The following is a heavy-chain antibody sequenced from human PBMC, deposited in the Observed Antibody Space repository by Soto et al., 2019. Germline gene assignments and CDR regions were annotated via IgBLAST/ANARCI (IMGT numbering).Heavy chain of an antibody. D-gene: IGHD6-13*01. V-gene: IGHV1-58*01. Sequence: PRASVKVSCKASGFTFTSSAVQWVRQARGQRLEWIGWIVVGSGNTNYAQKFQERVTITRDMSTSTAYMELSSLRSEDTAVYYCAADLYSSSWYPPTYYYYYGMDVWGQGTTVTVSS. CDR2: IVVGSGNT. CDR3: AADLYSSSWYPPTYYYYYGMDV. CDR1: GFTFTSSA. J-gene: IGHJ6*02.